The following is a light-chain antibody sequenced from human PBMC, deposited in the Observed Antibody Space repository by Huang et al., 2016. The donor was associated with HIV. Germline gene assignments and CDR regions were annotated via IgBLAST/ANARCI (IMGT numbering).Light chain of an antibody. CDR1: QSISSY. CDR3: QQRFNWPLT. Sequence: EIVLIQSPATLALSPGERFTLTCGASQSISSYLAWYQQKPGPAPRLLIYDASNRATGVPDRFSGSGSGTDFTLTISSLEPEDFAVYYCQQRFNWPLTFGGGTKVEI. CDR2: DAS. J-gene: IGKJ4*01. V-gene: IGKV3-11*01.